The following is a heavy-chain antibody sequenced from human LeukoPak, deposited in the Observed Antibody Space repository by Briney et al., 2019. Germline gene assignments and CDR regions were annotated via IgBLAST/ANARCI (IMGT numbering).Heavy chain of an antibody. CDR2: IYYSGST. D-gene: IGHD3-3*01. CDR3: ARSGYSNFDY. V-gene: IGHV4-59*08. CDR1: GGSISSYY. J-gene: IGHJ4*02. Sequence: SETLSLTCTVSGGSISSYYWSWIRQPPGKGLEWIGYIYYSGSTNYNPSLKSRVTMSIDTSKNQFSLKLSSVTAADTAVYYCARSGYSNFDYWGQGTLVTVSS.